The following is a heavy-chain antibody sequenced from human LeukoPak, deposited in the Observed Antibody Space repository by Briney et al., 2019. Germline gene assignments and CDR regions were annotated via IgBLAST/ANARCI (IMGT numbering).Heavy chain of an antibody. Sequence: ASVKVSCKASGYTFTSYGISWVRQAPGQGLEWVGWISAYNGNTNYAQKLQGRVTMTTDTSTSTAYMELRSLRSDDTAVYYCARVSCSSTSCYRDAFDIWGQGTMVTVSS. CDR3: ARVSCSSTSCYRDAFDI. D-gene: IGHD2-2*02. J-gene: IGHJ3*02. CDR2: ISAYNGNT. V-gene: IGHV1-18*01. CDR1: GYTFTSYG.